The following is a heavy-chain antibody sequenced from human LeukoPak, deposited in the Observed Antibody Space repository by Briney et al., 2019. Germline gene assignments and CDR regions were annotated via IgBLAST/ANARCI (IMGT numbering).Heavy chain of an antibody. D-gene: IGHD6-19*01. J-gene: IGHJ4*02. CDR3: TFVAGGIDY. Sequence: PGGSLRLSCTASGFTFGDYPMSWFRQAPGKGLEWVGFIRSEAYGGTTEYAASVKGRFTISRDDSKSIAYLQMNSLKTEDTAVYYCTFVAGGIDYWGQGTLVTVSS. CDR1: GFTFGDYP. CDR2: IRSEAYGGTT. V-gene: IGHV3-49*03.